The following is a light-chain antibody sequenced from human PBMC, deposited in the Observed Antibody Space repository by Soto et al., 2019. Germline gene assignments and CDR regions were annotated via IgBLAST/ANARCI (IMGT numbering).Light chain of an antibody. CDR1: QSVSSSY. CDR2: GAS. V-gene: IGKV3-20*01. CDR3: QQYGSSPPWYT. J-gene: IGKJ2*01. Sequence: EIVLTQSPGTLSLSPGERATLSCRASQSVSSSYLAWYQQKPGQAPRLLIYGASSRATGIPDRFSGSGSGTDFTLTISRLEPEDFAVYYCQQYGSSPPWYTFGQGTMLEIK.